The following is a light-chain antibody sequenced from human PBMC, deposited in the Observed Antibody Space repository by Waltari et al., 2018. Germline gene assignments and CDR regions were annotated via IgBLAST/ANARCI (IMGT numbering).Light chain of an antibody. Sequence: DIQMTQSPSFVSASVGDRVTFSSRTSQGISSRLAWYQQKPGKAPKLLMYGATSLQSGVPSRFSGNGSGTDFTLTISSLQPEDFGTYYCQQTKSFPHTFGGGTKLDIK. CDR1: QGISSR. CDR3: QQTKSFPHT. V-gene: IGKV1-12*01. J-gene: IGKJ4*01. CDR2: GAT.